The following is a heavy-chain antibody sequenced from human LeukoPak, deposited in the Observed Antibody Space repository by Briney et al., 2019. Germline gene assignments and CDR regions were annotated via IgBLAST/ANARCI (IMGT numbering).Heavy chain of an antibody. D-gene: IGHD4-17*01. CDR2: INHSGST. J-gene: IGHJ4*02. Sequence: SETLSLTCAVYGGSFSGYYWSWIRQPPGKGLEWIGEINHSGSTNYNPSLKSRATVSVDTSKNQFSLKLSSVTAADTAVYYCARGLSYGDYDVWGQGTLVTVSS. V-gene: IGHV4-34*01. CDR1: GGSFSGYY. CDR3: ARGLSYGDYDV.